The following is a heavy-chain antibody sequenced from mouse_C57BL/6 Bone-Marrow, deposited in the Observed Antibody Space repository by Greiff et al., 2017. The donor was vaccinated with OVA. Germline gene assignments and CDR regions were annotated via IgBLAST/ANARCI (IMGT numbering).Heavy chain of an antibody. D-gene: IGHD1-1*01. J-gene: IGHJ4*01. V-gene: IGHV5-6*01. CDR2: ISSGGSYT. Sequence: EVNVVESGGDLVKPGGSLKLSCAASGFTFSSYGMSWVRQTPDKRLEWVATISSGGSYTYYPDSVQGRFTISRDNAKNTLYLQMSSLKSEDTAMYYSARHHLLRYYAMDYWGQGTSVTVSS. CDR1: GFTFSSYG. CDR3: ARHHLLRYYAMDY.